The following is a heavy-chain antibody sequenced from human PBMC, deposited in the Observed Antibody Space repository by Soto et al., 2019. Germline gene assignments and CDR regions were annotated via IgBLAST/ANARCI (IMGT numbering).Heavy chain of an antibody. CDR2: ISENGVNK. D-gene: IGHD2-8*01. Sequence: QVQLVESGGGVVQTGASLRLSCSASGFTFTSFAIHWVRQAPGKGLEWVAVISENGVNKYSAESVRGRFVISRDNSKNTVELEMNSLRPEDTAIYFCARLLTKTVSALGYWGQGTLVTVSS. J-gene: IGHJ4*02. CDR3: ARLLTKTVSALGY. V-gene: IGHV3-30*09. CDR1: GFTFTSFA.